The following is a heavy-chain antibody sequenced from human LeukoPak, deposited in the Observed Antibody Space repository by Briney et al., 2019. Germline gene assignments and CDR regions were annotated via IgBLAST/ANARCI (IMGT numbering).Heavy chain of an antibody. CDR3: ARHMTTADY. CDR2: IYPGDSET. CDR1: GYRFTSYW. D-gene: IGHD4-11*01. V-gene: IGHV5-51*01. Sequence: GEFLKISFKGSGYRFTSYWIGWVRPMPGKGLEWMGIIYPGDSETRYSPSFQGQVTISADKSITTAYLQWNNLKASDTAMYYCARHMTTADYWGQGTLVTVSS. J-gene: IGHJ4*02.